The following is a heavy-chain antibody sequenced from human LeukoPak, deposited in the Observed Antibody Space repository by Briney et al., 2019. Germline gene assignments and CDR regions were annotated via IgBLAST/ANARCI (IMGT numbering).Heavy chain of an antibody. J-gene: IGHJ3*02. CDR2: IYTSGST. CDR1: GGSISSGTYS. V-gene: IGHV4-61*02. D-gene: IGHD1-26*01. Sequence: SETLSLTCTVSGGSISSGTYSWNWIRQPAGKGLEWIGRIYTSGSTNYNPSLKSRLTIPVDTSKNQSSLKLSSVTAADTAVYYCARAEWELDDAFDIWGQGTMVTVSS. CDR3: ARAEWELDDAFDI.